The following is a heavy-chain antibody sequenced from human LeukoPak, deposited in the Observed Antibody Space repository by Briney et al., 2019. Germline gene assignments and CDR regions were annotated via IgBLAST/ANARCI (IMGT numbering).Heavy chain of an antibody. D-gene: IGHD2-2*01. CDR1: GYTFTSYG. CDR2: INAANGNI. CDR3: ARDPAYHYAMDA. V-gene: IGHV1-3*01. J-gene: IGHJ6*02. Sequence: APVKVSCTASGYTFTSYGIHWVRQAPGQRPEWMGWINAANGNIKYSQKFQGRVSITADTSASTASMELSSLRSEDTAVYYCARDPAYHYAMDAWGQGTTVTVSS.